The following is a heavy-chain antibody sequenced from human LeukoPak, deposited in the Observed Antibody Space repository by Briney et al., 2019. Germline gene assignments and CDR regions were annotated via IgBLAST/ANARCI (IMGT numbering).Heavy chain of an antibody. V-gene: IGHV3-30*02. CDR2: IRYDGSNK. CDR1: GFTFSSYG. CDR3: ARAGGRYSGSPY. J-gene: IGHJ4*02. Sequence: GGSLRLSCAASGFTFSSYGMHWVRQAPGKGLEWVAFIRYDGSNKYYADSVKGRFTISRDNAKNTLYLQMNSLRADDTAVYYCARAGGRYSGSPYWGQGTLVTVSS. D-gene: IGHD1-26*01.